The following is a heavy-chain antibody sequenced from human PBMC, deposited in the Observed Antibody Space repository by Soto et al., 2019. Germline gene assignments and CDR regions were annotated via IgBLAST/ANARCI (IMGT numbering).Heavy chain of an antibody. CDR3: AKFRQWLVSFDT. Sequence: EVQLLESGGGLVQPGGSLRVSCAASGFTFSSYVVSWVRQVRGKGLEWVSSISTDGSSTYYADSVKGRFTISRDNPKNRLYLQMNSLRVEDTAVYYCAKFRQWLVSFDTCGQGTLVTVSS. V-gene: IGHV3-23*01. J-gene: IGHJ4*02. CDR2: ISTDGSST. D-gene: IGHD6-19*01. CDR1: GFTFSSYV.